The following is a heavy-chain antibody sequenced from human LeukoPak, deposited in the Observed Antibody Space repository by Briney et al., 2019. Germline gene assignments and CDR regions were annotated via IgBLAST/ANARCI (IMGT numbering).Heavy chain of an antibody. CDR2: ISYSGRT. J-gene: IGHJ4*02. Sequence: SETLSLTCTVSGGSISSDYWSWIRQPPGKGLEWIAYISYSGRTNYNPSLKSRVTISLDTSKTQFSLKLSSVTAADTAVYYCARASRSTWDFDYWGQGTLVTVSS. CDR1: GGSISSDY. V-gene: IGHV4-59*01. CDR3: ARASRSTWDFDY. D-gene: IGHD7-27*01.